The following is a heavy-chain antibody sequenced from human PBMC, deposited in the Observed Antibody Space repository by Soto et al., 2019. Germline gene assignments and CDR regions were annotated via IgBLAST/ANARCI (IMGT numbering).Heavy chain of an antibody. J-gene: IGHJ4*02. CDR2: IYHSGST. D-gene: IGHD2-15*01. CDR1: GGSISSSNW. CDR3: AKLDGGGY. Sequence: QVQLQESGPGLVKPSGTLSLTCAVSGGSISSSNWWSWVRQPPGKGLEWIGEIYHSGSTNYNPSLXXXVXXSVDKSKNQFSLILTSVTAADTAVYYCAKLDGGGYWGQGTLVTVSS. V-gene: IGHV4-4*02.